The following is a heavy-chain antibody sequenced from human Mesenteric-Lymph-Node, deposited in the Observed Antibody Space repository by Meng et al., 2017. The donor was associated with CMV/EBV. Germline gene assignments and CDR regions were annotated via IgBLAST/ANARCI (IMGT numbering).Heavy chain of an antibody. V-gene: IGHV3-53*01. CDR2: IYSGGST. CDR3: ARNENSGSLNWFDP. CDR1: GFTVSSNY. J-gene: IGHJ5*02. Sequence: GESLKISCAASGFTVSSNYMSWVRQAPGKGLEWVSVIYSGGSTYYADSVKGRFTISRDNSKNTLYLQMNSLRAEDTAVYYCARNENSGSLNWFDPWGQGTLVTVSS. D-gene: IGHD3-10*01.